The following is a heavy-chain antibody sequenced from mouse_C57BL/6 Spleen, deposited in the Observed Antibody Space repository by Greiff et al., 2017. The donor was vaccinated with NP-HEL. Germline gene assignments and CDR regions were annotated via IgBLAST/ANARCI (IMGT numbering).Heavy chain of an antibody. J-gene: IGHJ4*01. CDR2: IYPGDGDT. Sequence: QVQLQQSGPELVKPGASVKISCKASGYAFSSSWMNWVKQRPGKGLEWIGRIYPGDGDTNYNGKFKGKATLTADKSSSTAYMQLSSLTSEDSAVYFCARGVGPVDYWGQGTSVTVSS. CDR3: ARGVGPVDY. D-gene: IGHD3-3*01. CDR1: GYAFSSSW. V-gene: IGHV1-82*01.